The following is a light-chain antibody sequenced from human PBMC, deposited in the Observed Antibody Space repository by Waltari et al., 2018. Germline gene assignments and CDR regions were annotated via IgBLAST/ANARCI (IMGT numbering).Light chain of an antibody. CDR2: DVN. CDR1: NSDITRYYY. J-gene: IGLJ1*01. Sequence: QSALTQRPSVSGCARRSSTPACKATNSDITRYYYVTWYQPHPGKAPKLMIFDVNERPSGFSNRFSCSKSRHAASLTTSGRQAEDEAHYYCSSYTTTSTYVFGTGTKLTVL. V-gene: IGLV2-14*03. CDR3: SSYTTTSTYV.